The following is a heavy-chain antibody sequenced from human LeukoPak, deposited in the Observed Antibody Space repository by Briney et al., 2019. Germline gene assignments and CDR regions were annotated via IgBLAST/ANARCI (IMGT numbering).Heavy chain of an antibody. CDR1: GGSFSGYY. CDR2: INHSGST. V-gene: IGHV4-34*01. D-gene: IGHD3-3*01. Sequence: SETLSLTCAVYGGSFSGYYWSWIRQPPGKGLEWIGEINHSGSTNYNPSLKSRVTISVDTSKNQFSLKLSSVTAADTAVYYCARSISLRVWSGYSNWFDPWGQGTLVTVPS. CDR3: ARSISLRVWSGYSNWFDP. J-gene: IGHJ5*02.